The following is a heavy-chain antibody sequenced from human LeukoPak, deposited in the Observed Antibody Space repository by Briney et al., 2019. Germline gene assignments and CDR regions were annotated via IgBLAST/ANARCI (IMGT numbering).Heavy chain of an antibody. J-gene: IGHJ3*02. CDR3: ARLRTAMVRRDAFDI. CDR2: IYYTGST. V-gene: IGHV4-59*08. CDR1: GGSISSFY. Sequence: SETLSLTCTVSGGSISSFYWSWIRQPPGKGLEWIGYIYYTGSTNYNPSLKSRVTISIDTSKNQFSLKLSSVTAADTALYYCARLRTAMVRRDAFDIWGQGTMVTVSS. D-gene: IGHD5-18*01.